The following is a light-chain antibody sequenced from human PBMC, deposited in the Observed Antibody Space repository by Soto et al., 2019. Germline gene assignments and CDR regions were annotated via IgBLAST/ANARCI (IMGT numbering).Light chain of an antibody. CDR3: QHYNRYGT. CDR2: AAS. J-gene: IGKJ4*02. CDR1: QSSGGF. V-gene: IGKV1-5*01. Sequence: IHMTQSPASLSAPLGESVTITFRASQSSGGFLNWYQQKVGTAPNLLIYAASSLDSGVPSRFSGSGGGTEFPITSSSLPADVVVTYYWQHYNRYGTFGGGTKVDIK.